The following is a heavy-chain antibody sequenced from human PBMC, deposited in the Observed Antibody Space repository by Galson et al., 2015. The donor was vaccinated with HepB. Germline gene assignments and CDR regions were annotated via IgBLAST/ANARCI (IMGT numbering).Heavy chain of an antibody. D-gene: IGHD2-15*01. J-gene: IGHJ4*02. CDR1: GGTFSSYA. CDR2: IIPIFGTA. Sequence: SVKVSCKASGGTFSSYAISWVRQAPGQGLEWMGGIIPIFGTANYAQKFQGRVTITADESTSTAYMELSSLRSEDTAVYYCARDHCSGGSCYSRYFDYWGQGTLSPSPQ. V-gene: IGHV1-69*13. CDR3: ARDHCSGGSCYSRYFDY.